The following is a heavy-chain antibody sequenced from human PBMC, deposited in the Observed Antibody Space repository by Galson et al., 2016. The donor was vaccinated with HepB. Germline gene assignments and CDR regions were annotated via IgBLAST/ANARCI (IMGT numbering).Heavy chain of an antibody. CDR2: IRHKRDNHAT. CDR1: GFTFSDSD. J-gene: IGHJ6*02. D-gene: IGHD5-24*01. V-gene: IGHV3-73*01. Sequence: SLRLSCAASGFTFSDSDIHWVRQASGKGLEGVGRIRHKRDNHATTYAASVKGRFTISRDDTTTTASLQMNSLKTGDTAVYYCAAYRRDVAADGGNFYLFGMDVWGQGTTVTVSS. CDR3: AAYRRDVAADGGNFYLFGMDV.